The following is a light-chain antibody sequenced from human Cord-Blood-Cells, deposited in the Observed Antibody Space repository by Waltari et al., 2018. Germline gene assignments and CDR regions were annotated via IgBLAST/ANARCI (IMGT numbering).Light chain of an antibody. CDR3: CSYAGSSTYV. Sequence: QSALPQPASVSGSPGQSITISCTGTSSDVGSYNLVSWYQQHPGKAPKLMIYEGSKRPSGVSKRFSGSKSGNTASLTIYGLQAEDEADYYCCSYAGSSTYVFGTGTKVTVL. CDR1: SSDVGSYNL. V-gene: IGLV2-23*01. J-gene: IGLJ1*01. CDR2: EGS.